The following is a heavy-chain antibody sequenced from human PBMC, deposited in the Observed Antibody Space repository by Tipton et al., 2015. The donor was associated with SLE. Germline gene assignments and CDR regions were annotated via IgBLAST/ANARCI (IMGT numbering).Heavy chain of an antibody. CDR1: GFTFSSYE. J-gene: IGHJ4*02. V-gene: IGHV3-48*03. D-gene: IGHD4-11*01. Sequence: QLVQSGGGLVQPGGSLRLSCAASGFTFSSYEMNWVRQAPGKGLEWVSYISSSGSTIYYADSVKGRLTISRDNAKNSLYLQMNSLRAEDTAVYYCARDIRTVPFDYWGQGTLVTVSS. CDR3: ARDIRTVPFDY. CDR2: ISSSGSTI.